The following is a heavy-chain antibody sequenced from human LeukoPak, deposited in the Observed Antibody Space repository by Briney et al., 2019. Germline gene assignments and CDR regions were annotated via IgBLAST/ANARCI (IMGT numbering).Heavy chain of an antibody. CDR2: INPSCGST. V-gene: IGHV1-46*01. J-gene: IGHJ6*02. CDR3: AREDVVLVDAVRYYYYGMDV. Sequence: ASVKVSCKASGYNFISYYMHWVRQAPGQGREWMGIINPSCGSTSYAQKFQDRVTMTRHTSTSTVYMELSSLKSEDTAVYYCAREDVVLVDAVRYYYYGMDVWGQGTTVTVSS. CDR1: GYNFISYY. D-gene: IGHD2-8*01.